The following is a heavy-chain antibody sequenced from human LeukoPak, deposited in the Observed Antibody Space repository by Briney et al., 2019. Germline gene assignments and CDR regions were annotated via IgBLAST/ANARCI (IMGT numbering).Heavy chain of an antibody. CDR1: GYTFTSHG. J-gene: IGHJ4*02. D-gene: IGHD2-15*01. CDR2: ISAYNGDT. Sequence: GASVKVSCKASGYTFTSHGLSWVRLAPGQGLEWMGRISAYNGDTKYAQKIQGRVTMTTDTATSTAYMELMSLRSDDTAVYYCARDRGSYCSGGSCYGPHIDYWGQGTLVTVSS. V-gene: IGHV1-18*01. CDR3: ARDRGSYCSGGSCYGPHIDY.